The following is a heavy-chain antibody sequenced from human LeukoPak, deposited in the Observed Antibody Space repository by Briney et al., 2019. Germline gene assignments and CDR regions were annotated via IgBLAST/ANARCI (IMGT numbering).Heavy chain of an antibody. CDR3: ARGTWEYYDILSPINYFDY. Sequence: GGSLRLSCAASGFTFSSYAMHWVRQAPGKGLEYVSAISSNGGSTYYANSVKGRFTISRDNSKNTLYLQMGSLRAEDMAVYYCARGTWEYYDILSPINYFDYWGQGTLVTVSS. CDR1: GFTFSSYA. CDR2: ISSNGGST. V-gene: IGHV3-64*01. J-gene: IGHJ4*02. D-gene: IGHD3-9*01.